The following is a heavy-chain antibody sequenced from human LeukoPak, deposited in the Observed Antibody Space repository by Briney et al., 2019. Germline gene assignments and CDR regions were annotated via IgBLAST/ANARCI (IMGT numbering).Heavy chain of an antibody. V-gene: IGHV4-4*09. Sequence: SETLSLTCTVSGGAISGGYWSWIRQPPGRGLEWIGYVYTSGSTNYNPSLKSRVTISVDTSKSQFALKLSSVTAADTAVYYCAKSYFDYSTYYSYYFNLWGQGALVTVSS. J-gene: IGHJ4*02. CDR3: AKSYFDYSTYYSYYFNL. CDR2: VYTSGST. D-gene: IGHD4-11*01. CDR1: GGAISGGY.